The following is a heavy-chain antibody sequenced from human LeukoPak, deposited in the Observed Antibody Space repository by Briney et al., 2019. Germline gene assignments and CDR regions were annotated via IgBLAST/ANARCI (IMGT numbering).Heavy chain of an antibody. CDR1: GGTFRRYA. Sequence: SVKVSCKASGGTFRRYAISWVRQAPGQGLEWMGGIIPIFGTANYAQKFQGRVTITADESTSTAYMELSSLRSEDTAVYYCARVVVRNVRSGRYFFDAFDIWGQGTMVTVSS. D-gene: IGHD1-26*01. J-gene: IGHJ3*02. V-gene: IGHV1-69*01. CDR3: ARVVVRNVRSGRYFFDAFDI. CDR2: IIPIFGTA.